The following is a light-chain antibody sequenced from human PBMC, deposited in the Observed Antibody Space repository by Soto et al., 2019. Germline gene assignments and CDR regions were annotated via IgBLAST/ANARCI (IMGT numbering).Light chain of an antibody. CDR3: QQYNSYSRFT. V-gene: IGKV1-5*01. CDR1: QSISSW. J-gene: IGKJ3*01. Sequence: DIQMTQSPSTLSASVGDRVTITCRASQSISSWLAWYQQKPGKAPKLLIYDASSLESGGPSRFSGSGSGTEFTLTISSRQPDDFASYYCQQYNSYSRFTFGPGTKVDIK. CDR2: DAS.